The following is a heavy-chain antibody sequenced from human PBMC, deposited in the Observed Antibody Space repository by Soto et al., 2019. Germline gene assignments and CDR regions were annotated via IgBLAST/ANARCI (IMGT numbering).Heavy chain of an antibody. D-gene: IGHD1-1*01. J-gene: IGHJ3*02. CDR1: GFTFDDYA. Sequence: DVQLVESGGGLVQPGRSLRLSCAASGFTFDDYAMHWVRQAPGKGLEWVSGISWNSGSIGYADSVKGRFTISRDNAKNSLYLQMNSLRAEDTALYYCAKDKRTLGGNDAFDIWGQGTMVTVSS. CDR3: AKDKRTLGGNDAFDI. CDR2: ISWNSGSI. V-gene: IGHV3-9*01.